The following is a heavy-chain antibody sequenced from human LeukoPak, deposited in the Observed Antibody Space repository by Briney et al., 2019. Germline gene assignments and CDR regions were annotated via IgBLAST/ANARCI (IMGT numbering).Heavy chain of an antibody. D-gene: IGHD6-13*01. V-gene: IGHV4-4*02. CDR1: GFTFSSYW. CDR3: ARINIAADGNPLDY. CDR2: IYHSGST. J-gene: IGHJ4*02. Sequence: GSLRLSCAASGFTFSSYWMSWVRQPPGKGLEWIGEIYHSGSTNYNPSLKSRVTISVDKSKSQFSLKLRSVTAADTAMYYCARINIAADGNPLDYWGQGTLVTVSS.